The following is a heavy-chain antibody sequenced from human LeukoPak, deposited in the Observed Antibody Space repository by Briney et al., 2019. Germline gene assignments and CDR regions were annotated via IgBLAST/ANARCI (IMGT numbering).Heavy chain of an antibody. D-gene: IGHD4/OR15-4a*01. J-gene: IGHJ4*02. CDR3: ARGPSYGGYVDY. CDR1: GYTFTGYY. Sequence: ASVKVSCKASGYTFTGYYMHWVRQAPGQGLEWMGWINPNSGGTNHAQKFQGRVTMTRDTSISTAYMELSRLRSDDTAVYYCARGPSYGGYVDYWGQGTLVTVSS. V-gene: IGHV1-2*02. CDR2: INPNSGGT.